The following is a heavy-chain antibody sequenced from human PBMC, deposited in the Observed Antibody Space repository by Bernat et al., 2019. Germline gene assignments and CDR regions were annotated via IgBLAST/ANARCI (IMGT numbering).Heavy chain of an antibody. CDR3: ARVEYSYGYGVFDY. CDR2: ISYDGSNK. V-gene: IGHV3-30-3*01. D-gene: IGHD5-18*01. J-gene: IGHJ4*02. CDR1: GFTFSSYA. Sequence: QVQLVESGGGVVQPGRSLRLSCAVSGFTFSSYAMHWVRQAPGKGLEWVAVISYDGSNKYYADSVKGRFTISRDNSKNTLYLQMNSLRAEDTAVYYCARVEYSYGYGVFDYWGQGTLVTVSS.